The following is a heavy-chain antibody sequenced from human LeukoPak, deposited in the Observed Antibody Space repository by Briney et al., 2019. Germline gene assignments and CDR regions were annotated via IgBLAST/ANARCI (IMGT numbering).Heavy chain of an antibody. CDR3: ARDLQPKYGDYPKSPYYFDY. V-gene: IGHV3-21*01. CDR2: ISSSSSYI. J-gene: IGHJ4*02. Sequence: GRSLRLSCAASGFTFSSYGMHWVRQAPGKGLEWVSSISSSSSYIYYADSVKGRFTISRDNAKNSLYLQMNSLRAEDTAVYYCARDLQPKYGDYPKSPYYFDYWGQGTLVTVSS. D-gene: IGHD4-17*01. CDR1: GFTFSSYG.